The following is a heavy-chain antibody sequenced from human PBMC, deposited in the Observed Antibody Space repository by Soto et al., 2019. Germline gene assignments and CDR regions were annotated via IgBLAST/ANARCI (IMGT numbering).Heavy chain of an antibody. V-gene: IGHV1-18*01. CDR1: AYTFTSYY. Sequence: ASVKVSCKASAYTFTSYYMTWVRQAPGQGHEWMGKISAYNGNTNYAQKFQGRVTMTTDTSTSTAYMELRSLRSDDTAVYYCARDGSEMGTILGYYYGMDVWGQGTKVTSP. CDR3: ARDGSEMGTILGYYYGMDV. D-gene: IGHD1-1*01. J-gene: IGHJ6*02. CDR2: ISAYNGNT.